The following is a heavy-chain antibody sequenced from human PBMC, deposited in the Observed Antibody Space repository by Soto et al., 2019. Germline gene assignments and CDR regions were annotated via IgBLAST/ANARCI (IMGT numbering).Heavy chain of an antibody. CDR2: INPNSGDT. V-gene: IGHV1-2*04. CDR3: ARGGGLNYYDYMDV. Sequence: QVQLVQSGAEVKKPGASVKVSCKASGYTFTGYYIHWVRQAPGQGLEWMGWINPNSGDTDYAQNCQSWVTMTRDMSISTAYMELNRLKSDDTAVYYCARGGGLNYYDYMDVWGKGTTVTVSS. J-gene: IGHJ6*03. CDR1: GYTFTGYY.